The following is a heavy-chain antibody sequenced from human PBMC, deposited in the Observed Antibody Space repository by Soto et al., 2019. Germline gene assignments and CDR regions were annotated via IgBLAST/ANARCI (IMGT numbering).Heavy chain of an antibody. CDR1: GGSVTGGTYY. D-gene: IGHD1-7*01. CDR2: VYFTGST. CDR3: ARENFGTASFDY. J-gene: IGHJ4*02. Sequence: LSLTCSVSGGSVTGGTYYWTWIRQPPGKGLEWIGDVYFTGSTKYNPSLKSRITISLDTSKNQFSLRLSSVTTADTAVYYCARENFGTASFDYWGQGTLVTVSS. V-gene: IGHV4-61*01.